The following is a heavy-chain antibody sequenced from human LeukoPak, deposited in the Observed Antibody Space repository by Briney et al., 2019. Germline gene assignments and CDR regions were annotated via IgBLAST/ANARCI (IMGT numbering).Heavy chain of an antibody. CDR1: GGTFISYA. J-gene: IGHJ4*02. D-gene: IGHD2-2*02. V-gene: IGHV1-69*13. CDR2: IIPIFGTA. CDR3: ARRPRYCSSTSCYTFDY. Sequence: ASVKVSCKASGGTFISYAISWVRQAPGQGLDWMEGIIPIFGTANYVQKFQGRVTLTSDESTNTAYMDVSSLRSDDPAVSYFARRPRYCSSTSCYTFDYWGQRTLGTVSS.